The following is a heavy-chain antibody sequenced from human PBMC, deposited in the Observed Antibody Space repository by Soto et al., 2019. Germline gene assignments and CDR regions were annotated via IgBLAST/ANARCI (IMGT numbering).Heavy chain of an antibody. CDR3: GRGYFWGGFGEANWLGP. J-gene: IGHJ5*02. D-gene: IGHD3-10*01. CDR1: GYTFTSYG. V-gene: IGHV1-18*01. Sequence: QVQLLQSGAEVKKPGASVKVSCKASGYTFTSYGISWVRQAPGQGLEWMGWISAYNGNTNYAQKFQGKVTMTTDTSPGPGYMELRGLRSDDTAGEYRGRGYFWGGFGEANWLGPWGQGTLVTVSS. CDR2: ISAYNGNT.